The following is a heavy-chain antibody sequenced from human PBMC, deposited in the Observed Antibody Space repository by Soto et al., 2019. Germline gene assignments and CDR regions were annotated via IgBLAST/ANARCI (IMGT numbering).Heavy chain of an antibody. Sequence: QVQLQESGPGLVKPSETLSLTCTVSGASISPYYWTWIRQPPGKELEWIGYVYYTGSTNYSPSLESRVTMSLDTSKSQFSLMLTSVTAADTAVYYCARHHEYCIGGTCYVVDYWGPGTLVTVSS. CDR3: ARHHEYCIGGTCYVVDY. J-gene: IGHJ4*02. CDR2: VYYTGST. V-gene: IGHV4-59*08. CDR1: GASISPYY. D-gene: IGHD2-15*01.